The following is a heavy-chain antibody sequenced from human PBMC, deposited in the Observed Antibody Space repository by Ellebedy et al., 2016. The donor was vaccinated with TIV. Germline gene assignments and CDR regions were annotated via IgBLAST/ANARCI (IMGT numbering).Heavy chain of an antibody. D-gene: IGHD6-19*01. J-gene: IGHJ5*02. V-gene: IGHV1-69*04. CDR2: IIPILGTP. Sequence: SVKVSXKASGGTFRSYVFSWVRQAPGQGLEWMGRIIPILGTPNCAQKFQGRVTIIADTSTSTVYMELSSLRFDDTANYYCARVDQWQGFDPWGQGTLVTVSS. CDR1: GGTFRSYV. CDR3: ARVDQWQGFDP.